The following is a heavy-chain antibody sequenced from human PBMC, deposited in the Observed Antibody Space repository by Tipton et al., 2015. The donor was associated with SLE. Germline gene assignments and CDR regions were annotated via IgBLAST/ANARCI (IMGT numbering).Heavy chain of an antibody. Sequence: SLRLSCAASGFTFSSYGMHWVRQAPGKGLEWVAVISYDGSNKYYADSVKGRFTISRDNSKNTLYLQMNSLRAEDTAVYYCAREGYCSSTSCFNDAFDIWGQGTMVTVSS. CDR3: AREGYCSSTSCFNDAFDI. CDR2: ISYDGSNK. CDR1: GFTFSSYG. V-gene: IGHV3-30*03. D-gene: IGHD2-2*01. J-gene: IGHJ3*02.